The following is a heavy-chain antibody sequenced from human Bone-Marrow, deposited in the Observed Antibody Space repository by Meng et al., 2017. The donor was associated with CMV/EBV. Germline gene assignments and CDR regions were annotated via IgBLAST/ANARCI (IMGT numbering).Heavy chain of an antibody. D-gene: IGHD3-16*01. CDR3: ANLRLGY. V-gene: IGHV4-39*07. CDR2: IYYSGST. CDR1: GGSISSYY. Sequence: SETLSLTCTVSGGSISSYYWGWIRQPPGKGLEWIGSIYYSGSTYYNPSLKSRVTISIDTSKNQFSLKLNSVTAAVTAVYFCANLRLGYWGQGTLVTVSS. J-gene: IGHJ4*02.